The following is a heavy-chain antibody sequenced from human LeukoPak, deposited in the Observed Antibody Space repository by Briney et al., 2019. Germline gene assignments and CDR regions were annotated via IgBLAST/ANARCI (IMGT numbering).Heavy chain of an antibody. Sequence: ASVTVSCKASGYTFTSYYMHWVRQAPGQGLEWMGIINPSGGSTIYAQKFQGRVTMTRDMSTSTVYMELSSLRSEDTAVYYCAREASIAAAGSCDYWGQGTLVTVSS. CDR2: INPSGGST. CDR1: GYTFTSYY. V-gene: IGHV1-46*01. D-gene: IGHD6-13*01. J-gene: IGHJ4*02. CDR3: AREASIAAAGSCDY.